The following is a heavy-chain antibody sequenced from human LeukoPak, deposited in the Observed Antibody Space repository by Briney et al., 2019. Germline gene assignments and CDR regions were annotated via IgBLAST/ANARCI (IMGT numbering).Heavy chain of an antibody. Sequence: PGGSLRLSCAASGFTFSSYWMSWVRQAPGKGLEWVANIKQDGSEKYYVDSVEGRFTISRDNAKNSLYLQMNSLRAEDTAVYYCARVRSSSSAPDDYWGQGTLVTVSS. CDR3: ARVRSSSSAPDDY. J-gene: IGHJ4*02. CDR1: GFTFSSYW. D-gene: IGHD6-6*01. CDR2: IKQDGSEK. V-gene: IGHV3-7*01.